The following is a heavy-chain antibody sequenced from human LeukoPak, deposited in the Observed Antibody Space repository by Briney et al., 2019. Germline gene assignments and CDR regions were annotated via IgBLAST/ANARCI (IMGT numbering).Heavy chain of an antibody. CDR3: ARRDVSGYYALDY. Sequence: GGSLRLSCAASGFTFSNYAMSWVRQAPGKGLEWVSTLGGRGVLTYCADSVRGRFTVSRDNSKNTLYLQMNSLRAEDTAVYYCARRDVSGYYALDYWGQGFLVTVSS. V-gene: IGHV3-23*01. J-gene: IGHJ4*02. D-gene: IGHD3-22*01. CDR2: LGGRGVLT. CDR1: GFTFSNYA.